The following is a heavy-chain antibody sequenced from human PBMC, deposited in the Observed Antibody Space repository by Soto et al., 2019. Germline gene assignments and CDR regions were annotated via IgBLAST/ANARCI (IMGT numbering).Heavy chain of an antibody. V-gene: IGHV2-5*02. J-gene: IGHJ4*02. CDR3: AHRRTGVSQWYYVYFDY. CDR2: IYWDDDK. Sequence: QITLKESGPTLVKPTQTLTLTCSFSGFSLTTSGVGVGWVRQPQGKALEWLALIYWDDDKRYSPSLRSRLTSTKDPSQNQVVLTMTNVDPADTGTYFCAHRRTGVSQWYYVYFDYLGPGTLVTVSS. D-gene: IGHD3-10*02. CDR1: GFSLTTSGVG.